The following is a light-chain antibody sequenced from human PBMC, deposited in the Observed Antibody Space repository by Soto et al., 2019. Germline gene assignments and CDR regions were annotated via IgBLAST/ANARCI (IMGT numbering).Light chain of an antibody. CDR2: DAS. CDR1: QGISSA. Sequence: AIQLTQSPSSLSASVGDRVTITCRASQGISSALAWYQQKPGKAPKLLIYDASSLESGVPSRFSGSGSGTDFALTISSLQPEDFATYYCQHYNSYSEAFGQGTKVDIK. J-gene: IGKJ1*01. V-gene: IGKV1-13*02. CDR3: QHYNSYSEA.